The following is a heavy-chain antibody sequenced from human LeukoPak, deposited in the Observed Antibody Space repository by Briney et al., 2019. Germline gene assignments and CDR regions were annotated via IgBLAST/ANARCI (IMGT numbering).Heavy chain of an antibody. CDR1: GSTFSSYG. D-gene: IGHD5-18*01. CDR3: AKGGRGYSYGSFDY. CDR2: IRYDGSNK. Sequence: PGGSLRLSCAASGSTFSSYGMHWVRQAPGKGLEWVAFIRYDGSNKYYADSVKGRFTISRDNSKNTLYLQMSSLRAEDTAVYYCAKGGRGYSYGSFDYWGQGTLVTVSS. V-gene: IGHV3-30*02. J-gene: IGHJ4*02.